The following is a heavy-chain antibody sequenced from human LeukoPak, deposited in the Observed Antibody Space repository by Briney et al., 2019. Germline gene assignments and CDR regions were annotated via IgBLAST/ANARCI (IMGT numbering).Heavy chain of an antibody. V-gene: IGHV4-59*12. J-gene: IGHJ5*02. Sequence: SETLSLTCTVSGGSISSYYWSWIRQPPGKGLEWIAYISDIGSINYNPSLKSRVTISLDTSKNQFSLKLSSVTAADTAVYYCAREGYCSGGSCDNWFDPWGQGTLVTVSS. CDR1: GGSISSYY. CDR3: AREGYCSGGSCDNWFDP. D-gene: IGHD2-15*01. CDR2: ISDIGSI.